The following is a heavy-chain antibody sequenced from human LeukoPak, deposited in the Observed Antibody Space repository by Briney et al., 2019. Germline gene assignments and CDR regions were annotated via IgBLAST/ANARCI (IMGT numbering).Heavy chain of an antibody. D-gene: IGHD1/OR15-1a*01. CDR2: IYYSGST. CDR3: ARNKYGHVNWFDP. Sequence: SETLSLTCTVSGGSISSYYWSWIRQPPGKGLEWIGYIYYSGSTNYNPSLKSRVTISLDTSKNLFSLKLSSVTAADTAVYYCARNKYGHVNWFDPWGQGTLVTVSS. CDR1: GGSISSYY. V-gene: IGHV4-59*12. J-gene: IGHJ5*02.